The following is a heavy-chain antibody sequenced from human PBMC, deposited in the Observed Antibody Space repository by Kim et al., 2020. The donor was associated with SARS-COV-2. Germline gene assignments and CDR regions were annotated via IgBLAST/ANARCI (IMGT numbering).Heavy chain of an antibody. D-gene: IGHD3-22*01. CDR3: ARLNYYDSSGYYEFDY. J-gene: IGHJ4*02. V-gene: IGHV4-39*01. Sequence: PSLKSRVPIYVDTSKNQFSLKLSSVTAADTAVYYCARLNYYDSSGYYEFDYWGQGTLVTVSS.